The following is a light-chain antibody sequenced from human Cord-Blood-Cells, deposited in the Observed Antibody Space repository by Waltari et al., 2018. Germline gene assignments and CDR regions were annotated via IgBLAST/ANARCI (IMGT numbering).Light chain of an antibody. CDR3: QAWDSSTVV. J-gene: IGLJ2*01. CDR1: KLGENY. Sequence: SYELTQPPSVSVSPGQTARITCCGEKLGENYACWYQQKPGQSPVVVLYQDSKRPSGFPERFAGSNAENSATLTIVGTQAMEEADYDVQAWDSSTVVFCGWTKLTVL. CDR2: QDS. V-gene: IGLV3-1*01.